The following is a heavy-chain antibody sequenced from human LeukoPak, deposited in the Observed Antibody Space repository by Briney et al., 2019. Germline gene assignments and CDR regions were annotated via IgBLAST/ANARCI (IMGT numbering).Heavy chain of an antibody. CDR3: ARDGVYYDSSGLDY. CDR1: GFTFSSYS. D-gene: IGHD3-22*01. V-gene: IGHV3-21*01. J-gene: IGHJ4*02. CDR2: ITSSGSYI. Sequence: GGSLRLSCAASGFTFSSYSMNWVRQAPGKGLEWVSSITSSGSYIYYADSVKGRFTISRDNAKNSLYLQMNSLRAEDTAVYYCARDGVYYDSSGLDYWGQGTLVTVSS.